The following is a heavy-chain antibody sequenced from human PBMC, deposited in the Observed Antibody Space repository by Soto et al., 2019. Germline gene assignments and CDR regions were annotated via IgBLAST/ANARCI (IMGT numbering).Heavy chain of an antibody. CDR3: ATGPGAAAVDYYYMDV. J-gene: IGHJ6*03. Sequence: HPGGSLRLSCAASGFTFSSYAMSWVRQAPGKGLEWVSAISGSGGSTYYADSVKGRFTISRDNSKNTLYLQMNSLRAEDTAVYYCATGPGAAAVDYYYMDVWGKGTTVTVSS. CDR1: GFTFSSYA. CDR2: ISGSGGST. D-gene: IGHD6-13*01. V-gene: IGHV3-23*01.